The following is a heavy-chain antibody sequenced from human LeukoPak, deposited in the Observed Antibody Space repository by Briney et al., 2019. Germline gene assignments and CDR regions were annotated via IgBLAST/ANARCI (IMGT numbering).Heavy chain of an antibody. CDR1: GGLVTSYV. CDR2: IYYSGST. Sequence: SDTLSLTCSVSGGLVTSYVLAWIRQAPGKGLEWIGSIYYSGSTYYNPSLKSRVTISVDTSKNQFSLKLSSVTAADTAVYYCARVFWYDSSGGIVPDWGQGTLVTVSS. CDR3: ARVFWYDSSGGIVPD. J-gene: IGHJ4*02. V-gene: IGHV4-59*02. D-gene: IGHD3-22*01.